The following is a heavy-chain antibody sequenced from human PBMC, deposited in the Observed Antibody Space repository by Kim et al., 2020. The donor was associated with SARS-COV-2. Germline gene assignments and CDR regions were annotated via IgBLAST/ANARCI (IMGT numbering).Heavy chain of an antibody. J-gene: IGHJ4*02. CDR2: ST. Sequence: STYYSDSVKGRFTISRDIPKDPLYLQMNSLSAEDTAVYHCSSSTVGAYFDYWGQGSLVTVSS. CDR3: SSSTVGAYFDY. V-gene: IGHV3-53*01. D-gene: IGHD1-26*01.